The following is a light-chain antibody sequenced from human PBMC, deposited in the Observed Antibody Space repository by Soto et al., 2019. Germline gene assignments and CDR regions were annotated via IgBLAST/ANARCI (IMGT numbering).Light chain of an antibody. V-gene: IGKV3-20*01. CDR3: QQYGGSPIT. Sequence: EILLTQSPGTLSLSPGERAILSYRASQSVTTRLAWYQHKPGQAPTLLMSGASNRASGVPVRFSGSGSGTDFTLTITRLEPEDFALYYCQQYGGSPITFGLGTRLEIK. CDR2: GAS. CDR1: QSVTTR. J-gene: IGKJ5*01.